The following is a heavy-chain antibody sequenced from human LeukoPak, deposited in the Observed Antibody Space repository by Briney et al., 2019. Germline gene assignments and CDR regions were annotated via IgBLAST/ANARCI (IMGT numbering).Heavy chain of an antibody. CDR1: GFTFSSYG. CDR3: AKDLENYYDSSGYVDY. D-gene: IGHD3-22*01. V-gene: IGHV3-30*18. CDR2: ISDDGSNK. Sequence: GGSLRLSCAASGFTFSSYGMHWVRQAPGKGLEWVAAISDDGSNKYYADSVKGRFAISRDNSKNTVYLQMNSLRAEDTAVYYCAKDLENYYDSSGYVDYWGQGTLVTVSS. J-gene: IGHJ4*02.